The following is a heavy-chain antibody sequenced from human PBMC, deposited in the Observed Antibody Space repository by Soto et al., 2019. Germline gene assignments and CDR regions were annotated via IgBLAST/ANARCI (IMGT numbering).Heavy chain of an antibody. CDR1: GYTFTIYG. D-gene: IGHD3-22*01. CDR3: VIRAYYYDSSGYYDNWFDP. J-gene: IGHJ5*02. Sequence: SVKVSCKASGYTFTIYGISWVRQAPGQGLEWMGGIIPIFGTANYAQKFQGRVTITADESTSTAYMELSSLRSEDTAVYYCVIRAYYYDSSGYYDNWFDPWGQGTLVTVSS. V-gene: IGHV1-69*13. CDR2: IIPIFGTA.